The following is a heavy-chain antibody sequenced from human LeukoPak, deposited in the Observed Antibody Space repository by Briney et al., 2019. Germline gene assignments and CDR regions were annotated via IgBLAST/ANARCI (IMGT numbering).Heavy chain of an antibody. V-gene: IGHV1-69*06. CDR3: ARDSGYSYGPPAYYYYYMDV. CDR1: GGTFNSYA. Sequence: GASVKVSCKASGGTFNSYAISWVRQAPGQGLEWMGGIIPIFGTTNYARKFRGRVTLTADKSTRTAYMELSRLRSDDTAVYYCARDSGYSYGPPAYYYYYMDVWGKGTTVTISS. D-gene: IGHD5-18*01. CDR2: IIPIFGTT. J-gene: IGHJ6*03.